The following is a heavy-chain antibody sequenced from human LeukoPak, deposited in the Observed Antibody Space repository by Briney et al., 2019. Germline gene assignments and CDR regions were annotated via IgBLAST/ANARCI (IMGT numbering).Heavy chain of an antibody. J-gene: IGHJ6*02. D-gene: IGHD2-8*01. CDR3: ARLYAPNYSYGMDV. V-gene: IGHV3-30-3*01. Sequence: PGGSLRLSCAASGFTFSSYAMHWVRQAPGKGLEWVAVISYDGSNKYYADSVKGRFTISRDNSKNTLYLQMNSLRAEDTAVYYCARLYAPNYSYGMDVWGQGTTVTVSS. CDR2: ISYDGSNK. CDR1: GFTFSSYA.